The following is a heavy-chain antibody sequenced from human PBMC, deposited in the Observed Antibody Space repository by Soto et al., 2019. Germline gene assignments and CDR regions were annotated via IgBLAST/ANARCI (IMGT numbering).Heavy chain of an antibody. CDR2: ISVTGGNT. D-gene: IGHD2-2*01. CDR3: AKAGRYCNTSSCSRLKDNWFDP. Sequence: EVQLLESGGTLVQPGGSLKLSRAASGFTFSSYAMTWFRQAPGKGLEWVSIISVTGGNTYYADSVKGRFTIFRDNSKNTLSLQMNSLRVEDTAVYYCAKAGRYCNTSSCSRLKDNWFDPWGQGTLVTVSS. J-gene: IGHJ5*02. V-gene: IGHV3-23*01. CDR1: GFTFSSYA.